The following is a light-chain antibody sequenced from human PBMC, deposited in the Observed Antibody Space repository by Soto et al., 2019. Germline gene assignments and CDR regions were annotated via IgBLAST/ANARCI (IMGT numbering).Light chain of an antibody. J-gene: IGLJ2*01. CDR2: EVS. CDR1: SSDVGGYNY. CDR3: SSYAGSNNPVI. Sequence: QSVLTQPPSASGSPGQSVTISCTGTSSDVGGYNYVSWYQQHPGKAPKFLIFEVSRRPSGVPDRFSGSKSGNTASLTVSGLQAYDEADYYCSSYAGSNNPVIFGGGTKLTVL. V-gene: IGLV2-8*01.